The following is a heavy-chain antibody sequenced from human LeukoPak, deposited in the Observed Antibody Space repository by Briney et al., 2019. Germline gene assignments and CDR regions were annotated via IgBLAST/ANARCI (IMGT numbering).Heavy chain of an antibody. J-gene: IGHJ3*02. CDR2: IYTSGST. V-gene: IGHV4-59*08. D-gene: IGHD3-10*01. Sequence: PSETLSLTCTVSGGSISSYYWSWIRQPPGKGLEWIGYIYTSGSTNYNPSLKSRVTISVDTSKNQFSLKLSSVTAADTAVYYCARHLRGFSGGGAFDIWGQGTMVTVSS. CDR3: ARHLRGFSGGGAFDI. CDR1: GGSISSYY.